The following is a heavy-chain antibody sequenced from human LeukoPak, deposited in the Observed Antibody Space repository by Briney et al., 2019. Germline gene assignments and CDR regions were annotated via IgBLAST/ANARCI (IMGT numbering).Heavy chain of an antibody. D-gene: IGHD3-10*01. CDR1: GFTFDDYA. Sequence: GGSLRLSCAASGFTFDDYAMHWVRQAPGKGLEWVSGISWNSGSIGYADSVKGRFTISRDNAKNSLYLQMNSLRAEDTALYYCAKDISMVRGVGYYYGMDVWGQGTTVTVSS. CDR2: ISWNSGSI. J-gene: IGHJ6*02. CDR3: AKDISMVRGVGYYYGMDV. V-gene: IGHV3-9*01.